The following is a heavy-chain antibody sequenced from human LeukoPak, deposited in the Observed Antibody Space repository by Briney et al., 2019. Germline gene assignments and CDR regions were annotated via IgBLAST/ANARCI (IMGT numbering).Heavy chain of an antibody. CDR3: ARHLGDYHDAFDI. CDR1: GGSISSYY. J-gene: IGHJ3*02. Sequence: SETLSLTCTVSGGSISSYYWSWIRQPPGKGLEWIGYIYYSGSTNYNPSPKSRVTISVDTSKDQFSLKLSSVTAADTAVYYCARHLGDYHDAFDIWGQGTMVTVSS. D-gene: IGHD4-17*01. V-gene: IGHV4-59*08. CDR2: IYYSGST.